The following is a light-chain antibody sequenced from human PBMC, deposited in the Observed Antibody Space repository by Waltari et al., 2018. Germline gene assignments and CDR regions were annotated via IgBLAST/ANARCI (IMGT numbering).Light chain of an antibody. CDR2: DAS. V-gene: IGKV3-20*01. CDR1: LSVGKY. CDR3: QKYVNLPAT. Sequence: GERATPSCRASLSVGKYLVCYQQEPGQAPRLLIYDASTRATGIPDRFSGSGSGTDFSLTISRLEPEDFAVYYCQKYVNLPATFGQGTRVEIK. J-gene: IGKJ1*01.